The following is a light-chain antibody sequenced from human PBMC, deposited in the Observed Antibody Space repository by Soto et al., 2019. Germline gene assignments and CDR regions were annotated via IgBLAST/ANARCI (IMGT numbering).Light chain of an antibody. CDR1: QSVSTN. CDR3: QHYENTPPSVT. Sequence: EIVLTQSPATLSLSPGERATLSCRASQSVSTNLAWYQQKPGQAPRLLIYGASSRATGIPDRFSGSGSGTDFTLTINGLEPEDFAVYYCQHYENTPPSVTFGPGTKVDIK. CDR2: GAS. V-gene: IGKV3-20*01. J-gene: IGKJ3*01.